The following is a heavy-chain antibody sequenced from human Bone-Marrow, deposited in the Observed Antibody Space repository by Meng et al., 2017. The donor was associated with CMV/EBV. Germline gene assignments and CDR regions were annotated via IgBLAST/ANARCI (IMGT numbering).Heavy chain of an antibody. CDR1: GFTFSSYE. V-gene: IGHV3-53*01. J-gene: IGHJ4*02. CDR2: IYSGGST. D-gene: IGHD6-6*01. CDR3: ASRKRVEYSSSSPLDY. Sequence: GGSLRLSCAASGFTFSSYEMNWVRQAPGKGLEWVSVIYSGGSTYYADSVKGRFTISRDNSKNTLYLQMNSLRAEDTAVYYCASRKRVEYSSSSPLDYWGQGTLVTVSS.